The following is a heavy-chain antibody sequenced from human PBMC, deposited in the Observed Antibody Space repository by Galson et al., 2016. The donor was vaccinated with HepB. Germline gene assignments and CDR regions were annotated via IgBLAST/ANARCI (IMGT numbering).Heavy chain of an antibody. CDR2: IYYSGNT. J-gene: IGHJ6*02. CDR3: ARRSTNYYFGMDV. V-gene: IGHV4-59*11. CDR1: GGSISSHY. Sequence: SETLSLTCTVSGGSISSHYWSWIRQPPGQGLEWIGYIYYSGNTYYNPSLQSRVTISVDTSKKQFSLRLSSVSAADTAVYYCARRSTNYYFGMDVWGQGTTVTVSS.